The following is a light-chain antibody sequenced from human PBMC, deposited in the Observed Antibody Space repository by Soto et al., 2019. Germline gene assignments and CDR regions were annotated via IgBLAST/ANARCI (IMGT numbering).Light chain of an antibody. V-gene: IGKV1-27*01. CDR3: QKYSGAPPT. J-gene: IGKJ1*01. Sequence: GDRVTITCRASQATGIYLAWYQQKPGKVPKLLIYAASTLQSGVPSRFSGSGSGTDFTLTINSLQPEDVATYYCQKYSGAPPTFGQGTKVEIK. CDR1: QATGIY. CDR2: AAS.